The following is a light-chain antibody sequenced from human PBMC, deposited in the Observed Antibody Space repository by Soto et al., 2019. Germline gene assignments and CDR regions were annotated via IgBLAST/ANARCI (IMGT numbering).Light chain of an antibody. Sequence: MGKSHSTLSAAVGASFIIIYRASQSISSWLAWYQQKPGKAPKLLIYKASSLESGVPSRFSGSGSGTEGTLTISGMQPDEVSTHYGQQSNSYSRTVVELTKV. V-gene: IGKV1-5*03. CDR1: QSISSW. CDR3: QQSNSYSRT. CDR2: KAS. J-gene: IGKJ1*01.